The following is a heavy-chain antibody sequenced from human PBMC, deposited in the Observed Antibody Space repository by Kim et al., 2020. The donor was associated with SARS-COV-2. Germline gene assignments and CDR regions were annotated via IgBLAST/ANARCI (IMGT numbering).Heavy chain of an antibody. V-gene: IGHV3-64*01. CDR2: ISSNGGST. J-gene: IGHJ4*02. CDR3: ARGLAAAGNQLRWDWGYFDY. D-gene: IGHD6-13*01. CDR1: GFTFSSYA. Sequence: GGSLRLSCAASGFTFSSYAMHWVRQAPGKGLEYVSAISSNGGSTYYANSVKGRFTISRDNSKNTLYLQMGSLRAEDMAVYYCARGLAAAGNQLRWDWGYFDYWGQGTLVTVSS.